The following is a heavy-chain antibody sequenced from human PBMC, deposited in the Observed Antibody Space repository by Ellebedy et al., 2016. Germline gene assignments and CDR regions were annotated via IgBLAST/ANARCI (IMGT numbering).Heavy chain of an antibody. CDR1: GGSFSGYY. J-gene: IGHJ6*02. CDR3: ARGYFGSTILTGSYPSYGMDV. Sequence: SETLSLTCAVYGGSFSGYYWSWIRQPPGKGLEWIGEINHSGSTNYNPSLKSRVTISVDTSKNQFSLKLSSVTAADTAVYYCARGYFGSTILTGSYPSYGMDVWGQGTTVTVSS. CDR2: INHSGST. D-gene: IGHD3-10*01. V-gene: IGHV4-34*01.